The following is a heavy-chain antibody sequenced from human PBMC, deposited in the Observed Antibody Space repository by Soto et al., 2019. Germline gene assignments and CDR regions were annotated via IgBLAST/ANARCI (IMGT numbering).Heavy chain of an antibody. CDR2: INPNRGNT. CDR1: GYTFTSYD. V-gene: IGHV1-8*01. J-gene: IGHJ5*02. CDR3: AREKGSTGFAP. D-gene: IGHD6-13*01. Sequence: QVQLVQSGAEVKKPGASVKVSCKASGYTFTSYDINWVRQATGQGLEWMGWINPNRGNTGYAQKLQGRVTMTRNASISTAYMALRSLRSEDTAVYYCAREKGSTGFAPWGQGTLVTVSS.